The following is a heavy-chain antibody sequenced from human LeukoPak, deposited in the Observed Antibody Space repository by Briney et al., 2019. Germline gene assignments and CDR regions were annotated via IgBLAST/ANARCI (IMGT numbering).Heavy chain of an antibody. Sequence: IRQXXXXXLEXXGEINHSGSTNYNPSLKSRVTISVDTSKNQFSLKLSSVTAADTAVYYCARGVADKDSYSSGWSFDYWGQGTLVTVSS. V-gene: IGHV4-34*01. CDR2: INHSGST. D-gene: IGHD6-19*01. CDR3: ARGVADKDSYSSGWSFDY. J-gene: IGHJ4*02.